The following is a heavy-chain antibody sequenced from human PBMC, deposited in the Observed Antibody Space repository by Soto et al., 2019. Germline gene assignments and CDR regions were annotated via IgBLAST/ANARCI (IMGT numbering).Heavy chain of an antibody. J-gene: IGHJ4*02. CDR1: GFTFTRYS. V-gene: IGHV3-21*01. CDR2: ISSTTNYI. Sequence: GGSLRLSCAASGFTFTRYSMNWVRQAPGKGLEWVSSISSTTNYIYYADSMKGRFTVSRDNAKNSVYLEMNSLSAEDTALYYCERESEDLTSNFDYWGQGTLVTVS. CDR3: ERESEDLTSNFDY.